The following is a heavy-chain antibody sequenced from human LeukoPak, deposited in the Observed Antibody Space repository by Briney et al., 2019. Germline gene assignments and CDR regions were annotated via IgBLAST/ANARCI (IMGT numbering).Heavy chain of an antibody. CDR2: ISTNSKYI. CDR3: ARDQADGWFDP. J-gene: IGHJ5*02. D-gene: IGHD5-24*01. Sequence: PGGSLRLSCAASGFTFSTYTMNWVRQAPGKGLEWVSSISTNSKYIYYVDSVKGRFTISRDNAKNSVYLQMNSLRAEDTAVYYCARDQADGWFDPWGQGTLVTVSS. V-gene: IGHV3-21*01. CDR1: GFTFSTYT.